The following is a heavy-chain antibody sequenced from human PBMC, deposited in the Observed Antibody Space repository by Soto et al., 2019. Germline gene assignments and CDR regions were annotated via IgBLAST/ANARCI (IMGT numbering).Heavy chain of an antibody. D-gene: IGHD3-10*01. J-gene: IGHJ6*02. Sequence: QVQLQESGPGLVKPSQTLSLTCTVSGGSISSGDYYWSWIRQPPGKGLEWIGYIYYSGSTYYNPSLKSRVTISVDTSKNQFSPKLSSVTAADTAVYYCARAMVRGVTVDYGMDVWGQGTTVTVSS. CDR2: IYYSGST. CDR1: GGSISSGDYY. CDR3: ARAMVRGVTVDYGMDV. V-gene: IGHV4-30-4*01.